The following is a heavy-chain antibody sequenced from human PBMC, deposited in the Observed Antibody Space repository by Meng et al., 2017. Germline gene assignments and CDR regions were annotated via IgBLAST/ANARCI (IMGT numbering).Heavy chain of an antibody. CDR2: ISSSSSYI. Sequence: GGSLRLSCAASGFTFSSYSMNWVRQAPGKGLEWVSSISSSSSYIYYADSVKGRFTISRDNAKNSLYLQMNSMRAEDTAVYYCARDPVILKTYYYDSSGYYPGYYYGMDVWGQGTTVTVSS. J-gene: IGHJ6*02. CDR1: GFTFSSYS. D-gene: IGHD3-22*01. V-gene: IGHV3-21*01. CDR3: ARDPVILKTYYYDSSGYYPGYYYGMDV.